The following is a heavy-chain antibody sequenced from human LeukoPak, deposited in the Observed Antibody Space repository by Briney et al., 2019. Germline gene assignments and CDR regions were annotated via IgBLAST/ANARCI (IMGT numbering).Heavy chain of an antibody. V-gene: IGHV5-51*01. Sequence: GESLKISCKASGYRFTSNWIGWWRRLSGKGLEWMGIIYPGDFETRYSRSFQGQVTISADKSISTAYLQWSSLKASDTATYYCARLIGSGWYDYWGQGTLVTVSS. CDR3: ARLIGSGWYDY. D-gene: IGHD6-19*01. CDR1: GYRFTSNW. J-gene: IGHJ4*02. CDR2: IYPGDFET.